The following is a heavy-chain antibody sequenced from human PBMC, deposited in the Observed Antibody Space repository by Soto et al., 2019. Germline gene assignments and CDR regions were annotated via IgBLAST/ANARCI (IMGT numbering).Heavy chain of an antibody. J-gene: IGHJ6*02. D-gene: IGHD2-15*01. CDR2: IIPIFGTA. Sequence: QVQLVQSGAEVKKPGSSVKVSCKASGGTFSSYAISWVRQAPGQGLEWMGGIIPIFGTANYAQKFQGRVTITADESTRTAYMELSSLRSEDTAVYYCAREGRRIRIPSYYYGMDVWGQGTTVTVSS. CDR1: GGTFSSYA. V-gene: IGHV1-69*12. CDR3: AREGRRIRIPSYYYGMDV.